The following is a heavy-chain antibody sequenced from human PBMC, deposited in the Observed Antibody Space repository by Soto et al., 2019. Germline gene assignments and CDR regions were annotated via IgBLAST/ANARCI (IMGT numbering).Heavy chain of an antibody. CDR1: GGSISSGGYY. CDR2: IYYSGST. Sequence: SETLSLTCTVSGGSISSGGYYWSWIRQHPGKGLEWIGYIYYSGSTYYNPSLKSRVTISVDTSKNQFSLKLSSVTAADTAVYYCAREVVVVPAAISPLLGPRKNYYYGMDVWGQGTTVTVSS. J-gene: IGHJ6*02. D-gene: IGHD2-2*01. CDR3: AREVVVVPAAISPLLGPRKNYYYGMDV. V-gene: IGHV4-31*03.